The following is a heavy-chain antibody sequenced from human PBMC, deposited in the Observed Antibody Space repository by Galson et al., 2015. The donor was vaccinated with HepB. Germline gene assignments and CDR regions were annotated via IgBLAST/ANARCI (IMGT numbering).Heavy chain of an antibody. V-gene: IGHV1-69*13. Sequence: SVKVSCKASGGTFSSYAISWVRQAPGQGLEWMGGIIPIFGTANYAQKFQGRVTITADESTSTAYMELSSLRSEDTAVYYCACGGDCYYTLDNAFDIWGQGTMVTVSS. CDR3: ACGGDCYYTLDNAFDI. CDR1: GGTFSSYA. D-gene: IGHD2-21*01. CDR2: IIPIFGTA. J-gene: IGHJ3*02.